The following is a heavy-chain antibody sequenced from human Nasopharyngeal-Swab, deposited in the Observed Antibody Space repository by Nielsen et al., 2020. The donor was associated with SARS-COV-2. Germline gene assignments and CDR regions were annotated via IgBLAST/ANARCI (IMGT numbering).Heavy chain of an antibody. CDR1: GGSFSGYY. CDR3: ARVLRYYDSSGRWRWEGDYFDY. CDR2: INHSGST. V-gene: IGHV4-34*01. Sequence: SETLSLTCAGYGGSFSGYYWSWIRQPPGKGLEWIGEINHSGSTNYNPSLKSRVTISVDTSKNQFSLKLSSVTAADTAVYYCARVLRYYDSSGRWRWEGDYFDYWGQGTLVTVSS. J-gene: IGHJ4*02. D-gene: IGHD3-22*01.